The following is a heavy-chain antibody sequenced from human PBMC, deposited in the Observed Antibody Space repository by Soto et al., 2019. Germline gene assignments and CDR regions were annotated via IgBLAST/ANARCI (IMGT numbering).Heavy chain of an antibody. CDR2: IYYSGST. J-gene: IGHJ3*02. Sequence: SETLSLTCTVSGGSISSGGYYWSWIRQHPGKGLEWIGYIYYSGSTYYNPSLKSRVTISVDTSKNQFSLKLSSVTAADTAVYYCVRVIQLWSAFDIWGQGTMVTV. CDR1: GGSISSGGYY. D-gene: IGHD5-18*01. V-gene: IGHV4-31*03. CDR3: VRVIQLWSAFDI.